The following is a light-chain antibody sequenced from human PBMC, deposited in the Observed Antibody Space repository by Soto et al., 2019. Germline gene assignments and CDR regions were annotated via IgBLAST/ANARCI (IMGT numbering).Light chain of an antibody. Sequence: QSALTQPASVSGSPGQSITISCTGTSSDVGGYNYVSWYQQHPGKAPKLMIYDVSNRPSGVSNRFFGSKSGNTASLTISGLQAEDEADYYCNSYTSSSTKVFGGGTKLTVL. J-gene: IGLJ2*01. CDR3: NSYTSSSTKV. CDR2: DVS. V-gene: IGLV2-14*01. CDR1: SSDVGGYNY.